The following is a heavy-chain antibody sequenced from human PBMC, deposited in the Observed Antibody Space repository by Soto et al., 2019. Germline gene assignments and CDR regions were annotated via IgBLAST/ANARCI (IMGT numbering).Heavy chain of an antibody. CDR3: ASSPIAVAGVSYWYFDL. J-gene: IGHJ2*01. CDR2: IYSGGST. D-gene: IGHD6-19*01. Sequence: PGGSLRLSCAASGFTVSSNYMSWVRQAPGKGLEWVSVIYSGGSTYYADSVKGRFTISRDNSKNTLYLQMNSLRAEDTAVYYCASSPIAVAGVSYWYFDLWGRGTLVTVSS. CDR1: GFTVSSNY. V-gene: IGHV3-66*01.